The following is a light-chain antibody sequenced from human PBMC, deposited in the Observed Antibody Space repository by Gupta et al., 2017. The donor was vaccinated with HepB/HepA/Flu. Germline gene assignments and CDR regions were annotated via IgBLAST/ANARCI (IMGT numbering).Light chain of an antibody. Sequence: DIHMTQPPSSLSASVGDRVTITCRASQSISSYLNWYQQKPGKAPKLLIYAASSLQSGVPSRFSGSGSGTDFTLTISSLQPEDFATYYCQQSYSTPLTFGGGTKVEIK. CDR1: QSISSY. CDR3: QQSYSTPLT. V-gene: IGKV1-39*01. CDR2: AAS. J-gene: IGKJ4*01.